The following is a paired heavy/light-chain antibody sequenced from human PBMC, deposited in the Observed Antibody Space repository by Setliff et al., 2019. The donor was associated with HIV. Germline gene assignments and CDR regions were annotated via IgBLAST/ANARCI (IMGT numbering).Light chain of an antibody. V-gene: IGLV1-40*01. Sequence: QSVLTQPPSVSGAPGQRVTISCTGSSSNIGAGFDVHWYQHLPGTAPRLLIYGNSNRPSGVPDRFSGSNSGTSASLAITGLQAEDEAYYYCQSYDSSLIGWTFGGGTKLTVL. CDR2: GNS. J-gene: IGLJ3*02. CDR3: QSYDSSLIGWT. CDR1: SSNIGAGFD.
Heavy chain of an antibody. Sequence: QVQLVQSGAEVKKPGASVKVSCKASGYTFTTYEINWVRQATGQALEWMGWMNPNSGYTGYTQKFQGRVTMTRNTSISTAYMELNSLRSEDTAVYYCASQLLHLRRTRWLRHFDYWGQGSLVTVSS. CDR3: ASQLLHLRRTRWLRHFDY. J-gene: IGHJ4*02. CDR1: GYTFTTYE. CDR2: MNPNSGYT. V-gene: IGHV1-8*01. D-gene: IGHD5-12*01.